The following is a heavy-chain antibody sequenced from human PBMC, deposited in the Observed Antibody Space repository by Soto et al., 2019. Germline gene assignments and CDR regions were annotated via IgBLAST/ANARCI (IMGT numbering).Heavy chain of an antibody. CDR3: VRGRSYSVYDF. CDR1: GGSISGHS. CDR2: IYPSGST. Sequence: LSLTFTVSGGSISGHSWIWIRQPAGKGLEWIGHIYPSGSTSYNPSLRSRVTMSLDTSSNQIFLDLTSVTAADTAVFYCVRGRSYSVYDFWGPGTLVTVSS. D-gene: IGHD5-12*01. J-gene: IGHJ4*02. V-gene: IGHV4-4*07.